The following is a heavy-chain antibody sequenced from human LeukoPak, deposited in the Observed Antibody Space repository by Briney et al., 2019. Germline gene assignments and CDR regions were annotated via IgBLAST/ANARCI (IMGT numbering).Heavy chain of an antibody. CDR3: AREADSGSYYLDY. D-gene: IGHD1-26*01. CDR1: GFTFSSYS. Sequence: GGSLRLSCAAPGFTFSSYSMNWVRQAPGKGLEWVSSISSSSSYIYYADSVKGRFTISRDNAKNPLYLQMNSLRAEDTAVYYCAREADSGSYYLDYWGQGTLVTVSS. V-gene: IGHV3-21*01. J-gene: IGHJ4*02. CDR2: ISSSSSYI.